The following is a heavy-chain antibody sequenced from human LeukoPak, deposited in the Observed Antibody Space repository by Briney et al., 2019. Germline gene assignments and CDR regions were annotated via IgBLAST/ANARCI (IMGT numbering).Heavy chain of an antibody. CDR2: IYYSGTT. CDR1: GASISSSY. J-gene: IGHJ5*02. V-gene: IGHV4-59*01. D-gene: IGHD6-19*01. Sequence: SETLSLTCTVSGASISSSYWSWIRQPPGKGLEWIGYIYYSGTTKYNPSLKSRVTISVDTSTNQFSLKVNSVAAADTAVYYCARGQPQRYSSGWYVNWFDPWGQGILVTVSS. CDR3: ARGQPQRYSSGWYVNWFDP.